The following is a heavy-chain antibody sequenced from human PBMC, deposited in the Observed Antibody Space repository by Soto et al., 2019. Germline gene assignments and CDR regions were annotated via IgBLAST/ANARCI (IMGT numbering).Heavy chain of an antibody. J-gene: IGHJ5*02. CDR2: INAGNGNT. CDR1: GYTFTSYA. V-gene: IGHV1-3*01. D-gene: IGHD2-2*01. Sequence: QVQLVQSGAEVKKPGASVKVSCKASGYTFTSYAMHWVRQAPGQRLEWMGWINAGNGNTKYSQKFQGRVTITRDTSASTADMELSSLRSEDTAVYYCARGKGSVPAAMAWFDPWGQGTLVTVSS. CDR3: ARGKGSVPAAMAWFDP.